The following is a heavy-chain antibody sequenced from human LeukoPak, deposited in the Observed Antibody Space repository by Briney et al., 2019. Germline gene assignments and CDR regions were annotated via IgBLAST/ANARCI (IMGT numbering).Heavy chain of an antibody. J-gene: IGHJ4*02. D-gene: IGHD3-22*01. CDR2: ICPRDSHT. Sequence: GESLKISCKGSGYSFTTYCIGWVRQMPGKGLEWMGVICPRDSHTRYSPSFQGQVTISADKSISTAYLHWSSLKASDTAMYYCARLDSSGFYYSNYWGQGTLVTVSS. CDR3: ARLDSSGFYYSNY. V-gene: IGHV5-51*01. CDR1: GYSFTTYC.